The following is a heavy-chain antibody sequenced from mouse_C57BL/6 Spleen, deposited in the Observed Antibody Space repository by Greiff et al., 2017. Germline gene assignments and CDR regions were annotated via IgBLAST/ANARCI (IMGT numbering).Heavy chain of an antibody. J-gene: IGHJ1*03. V-gene: IGHV1-85*01. CDR1: GYTFTSYD. CDR2: IYPRDGST. CDR3: ARRGSSYVWYFDV. D-gene: IGHD1-1*01. Sequence: QVQLQQSGPELVKPGASVKLSCKASGYTFTSYDINWVKQRHGQGLEWIGWIYPRDGSTKYNEKFKGKATLTVDTSSSTAYMELHSLTSEDSAVYFCARRGSSYVWYFDVWGTGTTVTVSS.